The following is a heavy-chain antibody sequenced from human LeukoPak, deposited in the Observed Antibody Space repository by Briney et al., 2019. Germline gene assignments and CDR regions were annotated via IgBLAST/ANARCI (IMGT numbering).Heavy chain of an antibody. CDR2: LYYMRGA. Sequence: SETLSLTCTVSGGSISGYYWSWSRQPPGKGVEWIGNLYYMRGAWYKSSLKSRVTTSVDTSRNEFSLKLSSVTAADTAVYYCAREKSPERKTWLQLGAFDVWGQGTVVTVSS. J-gene: IGHJ3*01. CDR3: AREKSPERKTWLQLGAFDV. V-gene: IGHV4-59*01. D-gene: IGHD5-24*01. CDR1: GGSISGYY.